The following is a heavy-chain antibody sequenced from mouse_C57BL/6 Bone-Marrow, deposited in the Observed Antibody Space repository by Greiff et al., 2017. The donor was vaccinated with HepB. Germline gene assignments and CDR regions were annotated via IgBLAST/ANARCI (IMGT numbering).Heavy chain of an antibody. CDR3: AKNLHYYGSSYWYFDV. Sequence: QVQLKESGPGLVQPSQSLSITCTVSGFSLTSYGVQWVRQSPGKGLEWLGVIWRGGSTDYNAAFMSRLSITKDNSKSQVFFKMNSLQADDTAIYYCAKNLHYYGSSYWYFDVWGTGTTVTVSS. D-gene: IGHD1-1*01. CDR2: IWRGGST. CDR1: GFSLTSYG. J-gene: IGHJ1*03. V-gene: IGHV2-5*01.